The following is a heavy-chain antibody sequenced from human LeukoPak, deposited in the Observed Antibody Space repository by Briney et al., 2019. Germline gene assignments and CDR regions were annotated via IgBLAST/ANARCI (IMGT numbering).Heavy chain of an antibody. D-gene: IGHD6-19*01. J-gene: IGHJ3*02. CDR3: ARDRIAVAGTGDDAFDI. Sequence: GASVKVSCKASGYTFTGYYMHWVRQAPGQGLEWMGWINPNSGGTNYAQKFQGRVTMTRATSISTAYMELSRLRSDDTAVYYCARDRIAVAGTGDDAFDIWGQGTMVTVSS. CDR2: INPNSGGT. V-gene: IGHV1-2*02. CDR1: GYTFTGYY.